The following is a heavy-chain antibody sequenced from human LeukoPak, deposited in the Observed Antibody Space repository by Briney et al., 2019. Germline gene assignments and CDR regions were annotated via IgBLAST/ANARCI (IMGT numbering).Heavy chain of an antibody. Sequence: GGSLRLSCAASGFTFSSYAMHWVRQAPGKGLEWVAVISYDGSNKYYADSVKGRFTISRDNSKNTLYLQMNSLRAEDTAVYYGATPYFDYWAREPWSPSPQ. CDR1: GFTFSSYA. CDR2: ISYDGSNK. CDR3: ATPYFDY. J-gene: IGHJ4*02. V-gene: IGHV3-30-3*01.